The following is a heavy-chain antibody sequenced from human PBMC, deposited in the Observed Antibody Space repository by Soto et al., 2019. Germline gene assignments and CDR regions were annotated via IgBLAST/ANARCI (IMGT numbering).Heavy chain of an antibody. CDR1: GYTFTNYD. CDR3: ARGYYYGSGRPTPGGMDV. D-gene: IGHD3-10*01. Sequence: QVHLVQSGAEMKKPGASVKVSCKASGYTFTNYDINWVRQAPGQGLEWMGWISTYTGNTNYAQKLQGRVTMTTDTSTSTAYMELRSLRSDDTAVYYCARGYYYGSGRPTPGGMDVWGQGTTVTVSS. V-gene: IGHV1-18*01. J-gene: IGHJ6*02. CDR2: ISTYTGNT.